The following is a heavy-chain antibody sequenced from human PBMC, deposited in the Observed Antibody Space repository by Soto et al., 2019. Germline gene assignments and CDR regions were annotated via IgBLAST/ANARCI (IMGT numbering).Heavy chain of an antibody. CDR3: ARPSGSHSEFEY. V-gene: IGHV4-39*01. CDR2: VLYTGSA. Sequence: PSETLSLTCNVSGGSITNSKSYWAWIRQPPGKGLEWVGSVLYTGSANYTPSLQSRVTISLDTSKNQFSLRLTSVTAADPAVYFCARPSGSHSEFEYWGQGALVTVSS. CDR1: GGSITNSKSY. J-gene: IGHJ4*02. D-gene: IGHD1-26*01.